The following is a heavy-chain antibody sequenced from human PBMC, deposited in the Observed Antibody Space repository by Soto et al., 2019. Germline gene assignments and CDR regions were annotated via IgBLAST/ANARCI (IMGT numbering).Heavy chain of an antibody. J-gene: IGHJ4*02. Sequence: QLQLQESGSGLVKPSQTLSLTCAVSGGSISSGGYSWSWIRQPPGKGLEWIGYIYHSGSTYYNPSLKSRVTKSVDRAKNQVPPEPSPVTAADTAVDYLARAGGLGAVAVDYWGQGTLVTVSS. V-gene: IGHV4-30-2*01. CDR2: IYHSGST. D-gene: IGHD3-16*01. CDR3: ARAGGLGAVAVDY. CDR1: GGSISSGGYS.